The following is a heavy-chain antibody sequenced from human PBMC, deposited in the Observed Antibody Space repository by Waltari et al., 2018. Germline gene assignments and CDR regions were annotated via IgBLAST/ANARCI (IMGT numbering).Heavy chain of an antibody. CDR2: IYSGGST. CDR3: ARGITMVRGVMSWYFDL. D-gene: IGHD3-10*01. Sequence: EVQLVESGGGLIQPGGSLRLPCSASGFSVRSSYMSWVRQAPGKGLEWVSVIYSGGSTYYADSVKGRFTISRDNSKNTLYLQMNSLRAEDTAVYYCARGITMVRGVMSWYFDLWGRGTLVTVSS. V-gene: IGHV3-53*01. J-gene: IGHJ2*01. CDR1: GFSVRSSY.